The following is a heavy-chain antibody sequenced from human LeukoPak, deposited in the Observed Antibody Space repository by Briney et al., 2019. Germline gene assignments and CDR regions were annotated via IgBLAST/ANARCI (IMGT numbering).Heavy chain of an antibody. CDR3: ARDRDDSTNYTPYYFDY. V-gene: IGHV4-38-2*02. Sequence: SETLCLICAVSGYSMTSNYYWGWIRQPPGRGLEWIGSIHHGVSTFYNPSLKSRVTISVDTSNNHFSLRLTSVTAADTAVYYCARDRDDSTNYTPYYFDYWGQGALVAVSS. CDR2: IHHGVST. CDR1: GYSMTSNYY. J-gene: IGHJ4*02. D-gene: IGHD2-8*01.